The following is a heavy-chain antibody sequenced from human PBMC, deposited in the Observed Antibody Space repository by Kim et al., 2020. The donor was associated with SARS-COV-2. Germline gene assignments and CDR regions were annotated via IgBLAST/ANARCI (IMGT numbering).Heavy chain of an antibody. V-gene: IGHV3-13*01. Sequence: GGSLRLSCAASGFPFSSYDMHWVRQATGKGLEWVSAIGTAGDTYYPGSVKGRFTISRENAKNSLYLQMNSLRAGDTAVYYCARQYPTTILTGSYGMDVWGQGTTVTVSS. CDR2: IGTAGDT. CDR1: GFPFSSYD. J-gene: IGHJ6*02. CDR3: ARQYPTTILTGSYGMDV. D-gene: IGHD3-9*01.